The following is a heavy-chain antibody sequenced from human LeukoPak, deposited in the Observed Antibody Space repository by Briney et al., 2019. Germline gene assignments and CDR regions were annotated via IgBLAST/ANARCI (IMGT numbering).Heavy chain of an antibody. CDR2: IKQDGSEK. CDR1: GFTFSSYW. D-gene: IGHD2-2*01. CDR3: ARPVVPAAIHFDAFDI. V-gene: IGHV3-7*01. Sequence: GGSLRLSCAASGFTFSSYWMSWVRQAPGKGLEWVANIKQDGSEKYYVDSVKGRFTISRDNAKNSLYLQMNSLRAEDTAVYYCARPVVPAAIHFDAFDIWGQGTMVTVSS. J-gene: IGHJ3*02.